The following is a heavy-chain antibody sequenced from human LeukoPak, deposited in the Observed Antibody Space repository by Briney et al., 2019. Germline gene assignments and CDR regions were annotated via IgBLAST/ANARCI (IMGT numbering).Heavy chain of an antibody. Sequence: GGSLRLSCAASGFTFSTYIMNWVRQTPGKGLEWVSSIGTSTSYIYYADSVKGRFTISRDNAKNSLYLQMNSLRAEDTAVYYCARGMVATAQYYYYYMDVWGKGTTVTVSS. J-gene: IGHJ6*03. V-gene: IGHV3-21*01. CDR3: ARGMVATAQYYYYYMDV. CDR1: GFTFSTYI. CDR2: IGTSTSYI. D-gene: IGHD5-18*01.